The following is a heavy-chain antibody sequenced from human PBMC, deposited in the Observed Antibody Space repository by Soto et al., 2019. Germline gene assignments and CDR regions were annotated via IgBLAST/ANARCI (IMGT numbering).Heavy chain of an antibody. CDR2: ISYDGSNK. D-gene: IGHD1-26*01. CDR1: GFTFSSYA. J-gene: IGHJ4*01. Sequence: QVQLVESGGGVVQPGRSLRLSCAASGFTFSSYAMHWVRQAPGKGLEWVAVISYDGSNKYYADSVKGRFTISRDNSKNTLDLQMNSLRAEDTAVDYCARMSGSYYVGYFDYWGHGTLVTVSS. V-gene: IGHV3-30-3*01. CDR3: ARMSGSYYVGYFDY.